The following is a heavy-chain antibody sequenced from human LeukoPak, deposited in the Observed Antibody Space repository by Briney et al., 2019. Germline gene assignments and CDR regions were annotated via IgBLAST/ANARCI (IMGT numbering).Heavy chain of an antibody. CDR1: GFTFRNYW. CDR3: AKGRSTDS. J-gene: IGHJ4*02. Sequence: PGGSLRLSCAASGFTFRNYWMSWVRQAPGTGLEWVANTKEDGSEKYYVDSVKGRFTISRDNTKNSLYLQMNSLRVEDTAVYYCAKGRSTDSWGQGTLVTVSS. V-gene: IGHV3-7*01. CDR2: TKEDGSEK.